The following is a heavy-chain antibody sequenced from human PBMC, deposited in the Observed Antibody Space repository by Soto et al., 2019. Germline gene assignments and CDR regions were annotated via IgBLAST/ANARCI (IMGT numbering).Heavy chain of an antibody. D-gene: IGHD3-22*01. Sequence: GGSLRLSCTASGFTFGDYAMSWFRQAPGKGLEWVGFIRSKAYGGTTEYAASVKGGFTTSRDESKNSAYLQMNSLKTEDTAVYYCVRATYFSDSSGYTLCLDYGGKGPLVTVPA. CDR2: IRSKAYGGTT. CDR1: GFTFGDYA. V-gene: IGHV3-49*03. J-gene: IGHJ4*02. CDR3: VRATYFSDSSGYTLCLDY.